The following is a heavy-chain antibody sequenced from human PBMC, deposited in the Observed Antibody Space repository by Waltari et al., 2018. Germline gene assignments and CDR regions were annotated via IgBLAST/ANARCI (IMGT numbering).Heavy chain of an antibody. Sequence: VRQAPGQGLEWMGRINPNSGGTNYAQKFQGRVTMTRDTSISTAYMELSRLRSDDTAVYYCAREGVAVAGDAFDIWGQGTMVTVSS. CDR2: INPNSGGT. V-gene: IGHV1-2*06. D-gene: IGHD6-19*01. CDR3: AREGVAVAGDAFDI. J-gene: IGHJ3*02.